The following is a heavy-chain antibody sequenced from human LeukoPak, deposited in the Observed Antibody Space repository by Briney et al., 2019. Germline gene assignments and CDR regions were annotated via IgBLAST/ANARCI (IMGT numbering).Heavy chain of an antibody. V-gene: IGHV3-21*01. Sequence: GGSLRLSCAASGFTLSSYSMNWVRQAPGKGLEWVSVISNSSAIIYYADSEKGRFTISRDNAKNSLYLQMNSLRAEDTAVYYCATSRNVGEHAFDIWGQGTMVTVSS. CDR3: ATSRNVGEHAFDI. D-gene: IGHD3-10*02. CDR2: ISNSSAII. CDR1: GFTLSSYS. J-gene: IGHJ3*02.